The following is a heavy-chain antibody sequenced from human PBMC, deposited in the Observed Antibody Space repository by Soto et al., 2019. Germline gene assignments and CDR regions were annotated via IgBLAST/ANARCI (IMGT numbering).Heavy chain of an antibody. CDR1: GFTFSSYG. V-gene: IGHV3-48*04. Sequence: PGGSLRLSCAASGFTFSSYGMHWVRQAPGKGLEWVSYISSSGSTIYYADSVKGRFTISRDNAKNSLYLQMNSLRAEDTAVYYCARGMGSRDGYNFGYWGQGTLVTVSS. CDR2: ISSSGSTI. J-gene: IGHJ4*02. CDR3: ARGMGSRDGYNFGY. D-gene: IGHD3-10*01.